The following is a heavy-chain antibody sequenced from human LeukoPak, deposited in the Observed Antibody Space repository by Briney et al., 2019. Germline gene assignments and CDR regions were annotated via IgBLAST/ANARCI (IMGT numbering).Heavy chain of an antibody. V-gene: IGHV1-2*02. Sequence: GASVKVSCKASGYTFTGYYMHWVRQAPGQGLEWMGWINPNSGGTDYAQKLQGRVTMTTDTSTSTAYMELRSLRSDDTAVYYCARVYDYVWGSYRPGLGYFDYWGQGTLVTVSS. CDR1: GYTFTGYY. J-gene: IGHJ4*02. D-gene: IGHD3-16*02. CDR2: INPNSGGT. CDR3: ARVYDYVWGSYRPGLGYFDY.